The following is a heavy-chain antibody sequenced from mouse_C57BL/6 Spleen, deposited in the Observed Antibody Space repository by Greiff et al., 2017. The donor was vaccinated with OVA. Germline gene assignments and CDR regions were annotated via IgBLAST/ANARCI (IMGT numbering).Heavy chain of an antibody. Sequence: EVKLMESGPGLVKPSQSLSLTCSVTGYSITSGYYWNWIRQFPGNKLEWMGYISYDGSNNYNPSLKNRISITRDTSKNQFFLKLNSVTTEDTATYYCANYEDYAMDYWGQGTSVTVSS. J-gene: IGHJ4*01. CDR2: ISYDGSN. V-gene: IGHV3-6*01. D-gene: IGHD2-3*01. CDR3: ANYEDYAMDY. CDR1: GYSITSGYY.